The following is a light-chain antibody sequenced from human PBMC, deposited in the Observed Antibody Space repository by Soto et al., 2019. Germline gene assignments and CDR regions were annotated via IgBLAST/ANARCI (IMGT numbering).Light chain of an antibody. V-gene: IGKV3-20*01. J-gene: IGKJ4*01. CDR1: QSVSKNF. CDR3: QQYSSYPPT. Sequence: EIVLTQSPGTLSLSPGERATLSCRASQSVSKNFLAWYQQKPGQAPRLLISAASNMATGIPDRFSGSGSGTDFSLTIDRLEPDDLAVYFCQQYSSYPPTFGGGTKVAIK. CDR2: AAS.